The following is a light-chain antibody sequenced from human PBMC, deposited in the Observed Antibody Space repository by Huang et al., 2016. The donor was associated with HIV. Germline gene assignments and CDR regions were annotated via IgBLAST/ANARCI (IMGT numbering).Light chain of an antibody. CDR1: QSVGSN. Sequence: EIVMTQSPVSLSVSPGERATLSCRAMQSVGSNIAWYQHKPGQGPRLLIYGASTRATGIPARCSGTGSGTEFTLTISSLQSEDFAVYYCQRYDNWPSITFGQGTRLEIK. J-gene: IGKJ5*01. V-gene: IGKV3D-15*01. CDR2: GAS. CDR3: QRYDNWPSIT.